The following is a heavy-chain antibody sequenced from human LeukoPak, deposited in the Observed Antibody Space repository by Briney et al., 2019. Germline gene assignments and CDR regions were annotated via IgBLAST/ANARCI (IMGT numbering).Heavy chain of an antibody. CDR2: ISAYNGNT. Sequence: ASVKVSCKASGYTFTSYGISWVRQAPGQGLEWMGWISAYNGNTNYAQKLQGRVTMTTDTSTSTAYMELRSLRSDDTAVYYCARVRGQRLDNWFDPWGQGTLVTVSS. J-gene: IGHJ5*02. V-gene: IGHV1-18*01. CDR1: GYTFTSYG. D-gene: IGHD6-25*01. CDR3: ARVRGQRLDNWFDP.